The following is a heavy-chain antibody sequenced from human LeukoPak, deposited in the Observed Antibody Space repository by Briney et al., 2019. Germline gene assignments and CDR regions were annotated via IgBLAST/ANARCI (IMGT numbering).Heavy chain of an antibody. CDR1: GYTFTSYY. D-gene: IGHD2-21*01. J-gene: IGHJ6*03. CDR2: INPSGGST. CDR3: ARASGEVVVIAEYYYYYYMDV. V-gene: IGHV1-46*01. Sequence: GASVKVSCKASGYTFTSYYMHWVRQAPGQGLEWMGIINPSGGSTSYAQKFQGRVTMTRDTSTSTVYMELSSLRSEDTAVYYCARASGEVVVIAEYYYYYYMDVWGKGTTVTVSS.